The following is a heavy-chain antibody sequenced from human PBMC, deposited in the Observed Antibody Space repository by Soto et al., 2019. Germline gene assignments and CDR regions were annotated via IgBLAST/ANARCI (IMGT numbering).Heavy chain of an antibody. CDR2: INAGNGNT. V-gene: IGHV1-3*01. D-gene: IGHD6-13*01. CDR1: GYTFTSYA. J-gene: IGHJ4*02. Sequence: ASVKVSCKASGYTFTSYAMHWVRQAPGQRLEWMGWINAGNGNTKYSQKFQGRVTITRDTSASTAYMEPSSLRSEDTAVYYCASAGIAEDGNFDNCRQGPLLAVSP. CDR3: ASAGIAEDGNFDN.